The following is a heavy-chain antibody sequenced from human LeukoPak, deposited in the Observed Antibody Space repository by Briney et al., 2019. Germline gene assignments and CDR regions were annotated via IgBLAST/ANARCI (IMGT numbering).Heavy chain of an antibody. V-gene: IGHV3-23*01. J-gene: IGHJ4*02. D-gene: IGHD1-1*01. CDR3: AKDRIWNQEAYDY. CDR1: GFTFADFG. CDR2: ISGSGGST. Sequence: GGSLRLSCVASGFTFADFGMTWVRQAPGKGLEWVSAISGSGGSTYYADSVKGRFTISRDNSKNTLYLQMNSLRAEDTAVYYCAKDRIWNQEAYDYWGQGTLVTVSS.